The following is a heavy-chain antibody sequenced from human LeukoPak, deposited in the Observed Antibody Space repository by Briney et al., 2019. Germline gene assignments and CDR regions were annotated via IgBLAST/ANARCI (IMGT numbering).Heavy chain of an antibody. D-gene: IGHD4-17*01. J-gene: IGHJ6*02. Sequence: SETLSLTCAVYGGSFSGYYWSWIRQHPGKGLEWIGYIYYSGSTYYNPSLKSRVTISVDTSKNQFSLKLSSVTAADTAVYYCARDRFDYALDYYGMDVWGRGTTVTVSS. V-gene: IGHV4-31*11. CDR3: ARDRFDYALDYYGMDV. CDR2: IYYSGST. CDR1: GGSFSGYY.